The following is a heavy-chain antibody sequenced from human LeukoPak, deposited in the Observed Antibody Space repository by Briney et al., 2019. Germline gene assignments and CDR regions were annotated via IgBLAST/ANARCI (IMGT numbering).Heavy chain of an antibody. CDR1: GFAFSSYS. V-gene: IGHV3-21*01. CDR2: ISSSSSYI. CDR3: ARLRFSENYKIDY. D-gene: IGHD3-3*01. J-gene: IGHJ4*02. Sequence: GGSLRLSCAASASGFAFSSYSMNWVRQAPGKGLEWVSSISSSSSYIYYADSVKGRFTISRDNAKNSLYLQMNSLRAEDTAVYYCARLRFSENYKIDYWGQGTLVTVSS.